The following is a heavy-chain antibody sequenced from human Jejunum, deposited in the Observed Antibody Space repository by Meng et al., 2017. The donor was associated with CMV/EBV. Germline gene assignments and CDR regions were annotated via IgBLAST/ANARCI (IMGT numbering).Heavy chain of an antibody. V-gene: IGHV3-30*02. J-gene: IGHJ4*02. CDR2: IDSYNE. D-gene: IGHD3-10*01. CDR3: SNGLLGVQGH. Sequence: VEGGGGWVQRGGSLRLFCGASGFSCRESGIHWLRQAPGKGLEWGSFIDSYNEYYAGSVKGRFTISRDNSKNMVYLQMNSLKTEDTAMYFCSNGLLGVQGHWGQGTLVTVSS. CDR1: GFSCRESG.